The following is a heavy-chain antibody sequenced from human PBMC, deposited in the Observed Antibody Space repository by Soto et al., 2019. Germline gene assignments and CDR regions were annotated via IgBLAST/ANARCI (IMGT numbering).Heavy chain of an antibody. CDR2: IIPLLATP. V-gene: IGHV1-69*06. J-gene: IGHJ4*02. CDR1: GGTFSSYA. Sequence: VQSGAEVKKPGSSVKVSCKASGGTFSSYAFSWVRQAPGQGLEWMGGIIPLLATPNYAQKFQGRVTITADKSKSAANMELSSLRSEDTAVYFCAGGRGASAGYYFDYWGQETLVTVSS. CDR3: AGGRGASAGYYFDY. D-gene: IGHD6-13*01.